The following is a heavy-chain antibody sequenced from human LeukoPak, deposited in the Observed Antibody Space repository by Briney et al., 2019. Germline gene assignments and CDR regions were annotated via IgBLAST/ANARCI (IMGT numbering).Heavy chain of an antibody. Sequence: PGGSLRLSCAASGFTFSSYEMNWVRQATGKGLEWVSYISSSGNTIYYADSVKGRFTISRDNAKNSLYLQMNSLRAEDTAVYYCARLRGLSDYWGQGTLVTVSS. CDR1: GFTFSSYE. CDR3: ARLRGLSDY. D-gene: IGHD4-17*01. V-gene: IGHV3-48*03. CDR2: ISSSGNTI. J-gene: IGHJ4*02.